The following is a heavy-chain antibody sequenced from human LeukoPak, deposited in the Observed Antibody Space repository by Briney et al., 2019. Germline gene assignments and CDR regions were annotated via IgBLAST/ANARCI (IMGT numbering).Heavy chain of an antibody. J-gene: IGHJ4*02. CDR2: IIPIFGTA. CDR1: GGTFSGCA. V-gene: IGHV1-69*06. Sequence: SVKVSCKASGGTFSGCANSWVRQAPGQGLEWMGRIIPIFGTANYAQKFQGRVTITADKSTSTAYMELSSLRSEDPAVYYCAREENDSNSNYWGQGTLVTVSS. CDR3: AREENDSNSNY. D-gene: IGHD6-6*01.